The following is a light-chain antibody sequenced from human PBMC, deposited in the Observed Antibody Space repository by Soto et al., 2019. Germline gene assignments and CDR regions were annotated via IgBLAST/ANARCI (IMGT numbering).Light chain of an antibody. J-gene: IGKJ1*01. V-gene: IGKV2-28*01. CDR2: LGS. Sequence: IVMTQSPLSLPVTPGEPASISCRSSQSLLHTNGYSYLDWYLQKPGQSPQLRIYLGSNRAFGVSDRFGGSGSGTDFTLKISRVEAEYVGVYYCMQALQAWTFGQGTKVEIK. CDR1: QSLLHTNGYSY. CDR3: MQALQAWT.